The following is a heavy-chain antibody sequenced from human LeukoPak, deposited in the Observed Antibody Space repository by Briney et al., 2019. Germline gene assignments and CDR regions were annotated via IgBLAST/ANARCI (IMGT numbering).Heavy chain of an antibody. Sequence: GGSLRLSCAASGFTFSSYSMNWVRQAPGKGLEWVSYISSSSSTIYYADSVKGRFTISRDNAKNSLYLQMNSLRAEDTAEYYCARVDYSGSYWRDYWGQGTLVTVSS. CDR2: ISSSSSTI. V-gene: IGHV3-48*04. J-gene: IGHJ4*02. CDR1: GFTFSSYS. CDR3: ARVDYSGSYWRDY. D-gene: IGHD1-26*01.